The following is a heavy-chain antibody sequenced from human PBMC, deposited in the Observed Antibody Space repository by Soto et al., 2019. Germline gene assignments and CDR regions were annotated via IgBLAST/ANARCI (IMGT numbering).Heavy chain of an antibody. CDR1: GFTFSNYN. CDR2: ISSSTSTI. J-gene: IGHJ4*02. V-gene: IGHV3-48*02. Sequence: EVQLVESGGGLVQPGGSLRLSCAASGFTFSNYNMNWVRQAPGKGLEWISYISSSTSTIFYADSVKGRFTISRDNAKNSVFLQMNSLRDEDTAVYYCARDGSGSYHTDYWGQGTLVTVSS. D-gene: IGHD1-26*01. CDR3: ARDGSGSYHTDY.